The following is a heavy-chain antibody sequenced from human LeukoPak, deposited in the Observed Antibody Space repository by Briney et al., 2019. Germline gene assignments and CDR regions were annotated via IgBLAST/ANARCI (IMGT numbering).Heavy chain of an antibody. V-gene: IGHV3-30*18. CDR3: AKYRGPGVLDYDGYSYYGMDV. J-gene: IGHJ6*02. D-gene: IGHD3/OR15-3a*01. Sequence: PGGSLRLSCAASGFTFSRCAMHWVRQAPGKGLEWVAIILHGGSNKYYADSVKGRFTISRDNSKNTLYLQMNSLRAEDTAVYFCAKYRGPGVLDYDGYSYYGMDVWGQGTTVTVSS. CDR2: ILHGGSNK. CDR1: GFTFSRCA.